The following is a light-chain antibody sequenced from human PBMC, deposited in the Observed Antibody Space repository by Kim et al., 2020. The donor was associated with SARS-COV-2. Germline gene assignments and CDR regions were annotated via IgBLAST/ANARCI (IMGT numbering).Light chain of an antibody. CDR2: GAS. CDR3: QQYDNFPKT. J-gene: IGKJ1*01. V-gene: IGKV3-20*01. Sequence: SPGERAPLSCRASQTFSTNYLAWYQQKPGQAPRLLLYGASGRATGIPDRFSGSGSGTDFTLTISRLEPEDFAVYYCQQYDNFPKTFCQGTKVDIK. CDR1: QTFSTNY.